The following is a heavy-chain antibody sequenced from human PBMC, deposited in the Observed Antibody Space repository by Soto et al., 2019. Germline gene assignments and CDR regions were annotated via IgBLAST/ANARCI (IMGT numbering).Heavy chain of an antibody. CDR1: GYSISSGYY. Sequence: SETLSLTCAVSGYSISSGYYWGWIRQPPGKGLEWIGSIYHSGSTYYNPSLKSRVTISVDTSKNQFSLKLSSVTAADTAVYYCARGGRSTIFGVVIPRVYFDYWGQGTLVTVSS. V-gene: IGHV4-38-2*01. CDR2: IYHSGST. D-gene: IGHD3-3*01. J-gene: IGHJ4*02. CDR3: ARGGRSTIFGVVIPRVYFDY.